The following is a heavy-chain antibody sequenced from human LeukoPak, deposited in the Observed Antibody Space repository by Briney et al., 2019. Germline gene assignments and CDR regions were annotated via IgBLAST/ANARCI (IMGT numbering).Heavy chain of an antibody. J-gene: IGHJ3*02. V-gene: IGHV4-39*07. CDR2: IYYSGST. CDR1: GGSINSNSYY. Sequence: SETLSLTCTVSGGSINSNSYYWGWIRQPPGKGLEWIGSIYYSGSTYYNPSLKSRVTISVDTPKNQFSLKVNSVTVADTALYYCARRFCANGVCYRSGFDIWGQGTMVTVSS. D-gene: IGHD2-8*01. CDR3: ARRFCANGVCYRSGFDI.